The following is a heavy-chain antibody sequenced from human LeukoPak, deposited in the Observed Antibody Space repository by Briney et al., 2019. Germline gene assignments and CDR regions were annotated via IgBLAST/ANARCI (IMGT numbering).Heavy chain of an antibody. CDR2: IGSSDSTT. Sequence: GGSLRLSCVASGFTFSSYEMNWVRQAPGKGLEWLSYIGSSDSTTHYADSVKGRFTISRDNAKNSLYLQMNSLRVEDTAVYYCAELGITMIGGVWGKGTTVTISS. V-gene: IGHV3-48*03. J-gene: IGHJ6*04. CDR1: GFTFSSYE. D-gene: IGHD3-10*02. CDR3: AELGITMIGGV.